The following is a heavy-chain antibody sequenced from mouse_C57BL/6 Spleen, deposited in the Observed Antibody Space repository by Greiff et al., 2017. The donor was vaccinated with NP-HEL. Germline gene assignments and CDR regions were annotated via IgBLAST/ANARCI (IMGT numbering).Heavy chain of an antibody. CDR1: GFTFSSYG. CDR3: ARPYGSSYDYAMDY. V-gene: IGHV5-6*01. CDR2: ISSGGSYT. D-gene: IGHD1-1*01. J-gene: IGHJ4*01. Sequence: EVMLVESGGDLVKPGGSLKLSCAASGFTFSSYGMSWVRQTPDKRLEWVATISSGGSYTYYPDSVKGRFTISRDNARNTLYLQMSSLKSEDPAMYYCARPYGSSYDYAMDYWGQGTSVTVSS.